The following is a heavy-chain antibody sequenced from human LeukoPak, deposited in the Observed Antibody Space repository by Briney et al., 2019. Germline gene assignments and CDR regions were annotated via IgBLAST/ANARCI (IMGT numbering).Heavy chain of an antibody. CDR2: LYSDGNS. D-gene: IGHD1-26*01. Sequence: GGSLRLSCAASGLTVSSNYMSWVRQAPGKGLEWVSVLYSDGNSYYTDSVKGRFTFSRDNSKNTLCLQMNSLRAEDTAVYYCARGGTRGSLDYWGQGTLVTVSS. V-gene: IGHV3-53*01. CDR1: GLTVSSNY. J-gene: IGHJ4*02. CDR3: ARGGTRGSLDY.